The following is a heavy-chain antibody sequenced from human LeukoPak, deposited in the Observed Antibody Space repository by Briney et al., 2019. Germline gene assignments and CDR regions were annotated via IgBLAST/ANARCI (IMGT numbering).Heavy chain of an antibody. D-gene: IGHD3-10*01. CDR1: GGTFSSYA. CDR2: IIPIFGTA. J-gene: IGHJ6*03. Sequence: SVKVSCKASGGTFSSYAISWVRQAPGQGLEWMGRIIPIFGTANYAQKLQGRVTITTDESTSTAYMELSSLRSEDTAVYYCARDWSGSGSYYSPYYYCYYMDVWGKGTTVTVSS. V-gene: IGHV1-69*05. CDR3: ARDWSGSGSYYSPYYYCYYMDV.